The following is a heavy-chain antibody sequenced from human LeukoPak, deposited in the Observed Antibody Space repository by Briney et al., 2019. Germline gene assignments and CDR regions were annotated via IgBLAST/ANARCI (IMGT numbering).Heavy chain of an antibody. CDR2: IYPGDSDT. Sequence: GESLKISCKGSGYSFTSYWIGWVRQMPGKGLEWMGIIYPGDSDTRYSPSFQGQVTISADKSNSTAYLQWSSLKASDTAMYYCATHRHRDGYNYSFDYWGQGTLVTVSS. J-gene: IGHJ4*02. D-gene: IGHD5-24*01. CDR3: ATHRHRDGYNYSFDY. V-gene: IGHV5-51*01. CDR1: GYSFTSYW.